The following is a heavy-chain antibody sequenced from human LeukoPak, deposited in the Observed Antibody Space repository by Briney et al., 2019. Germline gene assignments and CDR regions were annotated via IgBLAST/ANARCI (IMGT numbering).Heavy chain of an antibody. CDR2: IDSTGDST. CDR3: AGIQLWLRY. CDR1: GFTFSTYA. Sequence: PGGSLRLSCAPSGFTFSTYAMSWVRQAPGKGLEWVSTIDSTGDSTYYVDSVKGRFTISRDNSKNTLYLQMNSLRAEDTAVYYCAGIQLWLRYWGQGTLVTVSS. V-gene: IGHV3-23*05. J-gene: IGHJ4*02. D-gene: IGHD5-18*01.